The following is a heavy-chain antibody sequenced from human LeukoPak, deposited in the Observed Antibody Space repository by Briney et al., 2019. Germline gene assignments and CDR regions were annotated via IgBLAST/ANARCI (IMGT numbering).Heavy chain of an antibody. CDR3: ARDLLHGSGSYYILEYFQH. D-gene: IGHD3-10*01. CDR1: GYSISSGYH. V-gene: IGHV4-38-2*02. Sequence: SETLSLTCTVSGYSISSGYHWGWIRQPPGKGLEWIGSIYHSGSTYYNPSLKSRVTISVDTSKNQFSLKLSSVTAADTAVYYCARDLLHGSGSYYILEYFQHWGQGTLVTVSS. CDR2: IYHSGST. J-gene: IGHJ1*01.